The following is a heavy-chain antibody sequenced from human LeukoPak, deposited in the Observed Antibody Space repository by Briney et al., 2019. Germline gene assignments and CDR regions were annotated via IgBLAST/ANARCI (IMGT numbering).Heavy chain of an antibody. V-gene: IGHV3-30*18. CDR2: ISYDGSNK. J-gene: IGHJ4*02. Sequence: GGSLRLSCAASGFTFSSYGMHWVRQAPGKGLEWVAVISYDGSNKYYADSVKGRFTISRDNSKNTLYLQMNSLRAEDTAVYYCAKCDRFLEWLLDYWGQGTLVTVSS. CDR3: AKCDRFLEWLLDY. CDR1: GFTFSSYG. D-gene: IGHD3-3*01.